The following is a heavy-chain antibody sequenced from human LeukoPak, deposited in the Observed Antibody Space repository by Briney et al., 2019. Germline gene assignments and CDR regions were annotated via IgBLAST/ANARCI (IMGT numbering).Heavy chain of an antibody. CDR2: IIPIFGTA. V-gene: IGHV1-69*13. CDR1: GGTFSSYA. D-gene: IGHD2-8*01. CDR3: ARDTFTNGYYGAYYYYMDV. Sequence: SVKVSCKASGGTFSSYAISWVRQAPGQGLEWMGGIIPIFGTANYAQKFQGRVTITADESTSTAYMELSSLRSEDTAVYYCARDTFTNGYYGAYYYYMDVWGQGTTVTVSS. J-gene: IGHJ6*03.